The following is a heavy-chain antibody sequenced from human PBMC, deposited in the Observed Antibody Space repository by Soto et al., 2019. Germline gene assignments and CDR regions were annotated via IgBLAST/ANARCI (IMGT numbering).Heavy chain of an antibody. Sequence: GASVKVSCKASGYTFTSYDINWVRQATGQGLEWMGWMNPNSGNTGYAQKLQGRVTITTDTSTSTAYMELRSLRSEDTAVYSCAVARSPAAIIAAAGPNWFDPWGQGTLVTVSS. D-gene: IGHD6-13*01. CDR3: AVARSPAAIIAAAGPNWFDP. CDR1: GYTFTSYD. V-gene: IGHV1-8*01. J-gene: IGHJ5*02. CDR2: MNPNSGNT.